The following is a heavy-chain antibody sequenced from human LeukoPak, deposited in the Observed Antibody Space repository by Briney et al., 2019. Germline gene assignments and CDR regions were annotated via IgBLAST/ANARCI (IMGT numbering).Heavy chain of an antibody. D-gene: IGHD3-22*01. CDR3: ARGGVVITVDAFDI. CDR1: GGSISSYY. J-gene: IGHJ3*02. V-gene: IGHV4-59*12. Sequence: SETLSLTCTVSGGSISSYYWSWIRQPPGKGLEWIGYIYYSGSTNYNPSLKSRVTISVDTSKNQFSLKLSSVTAADTAVYYCARGGVVITVDAFDIWGQGTMVTVSS. CDR2: IYYSGST.